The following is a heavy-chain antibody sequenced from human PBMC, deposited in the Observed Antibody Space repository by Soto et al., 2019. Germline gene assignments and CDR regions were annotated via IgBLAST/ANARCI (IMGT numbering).Heavy chain of an antibody. CDR3: AKITERLVVAATGFHYYYYMDV. J-gene: IGHJ6*03. D-gene: IGHD2-15*01. CDR1: GFTFSSYA. Sequence: EVQLLESGGGLVQPGGSLRLSCAASGFTFSSYAMSWVRQAPGKGLEWVSAISGSGGSTYYADSVKGRFTISRDNSKNTLYLQMNSLRAEDTAVYYCAKITERLVVAATGFHYYYYMDVWGKGTTVTVSS. CDR2: ISGSGGST. V-gene: IGHV3-23*01.